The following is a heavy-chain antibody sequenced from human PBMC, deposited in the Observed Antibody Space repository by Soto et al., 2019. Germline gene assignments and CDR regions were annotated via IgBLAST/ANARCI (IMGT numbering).Heavy chain of an antibody. J-gene: IGHJ4*02. Sequence: GGSLRLSCAASGFTFDDYAMHWVRQSPGKGLEWVSLISWDGDTIFYADSVKGRFTISRDNTKNSLYLQMTSLRSEDTAFYYCAKGISYLASLDSWGQGTLVTAPQ. D-gene: IGHD1-26*01. CDR1: GFTFDDYA. CDR3: AKGISYLASLDS. CDR2: ISWDGDTI. V-gene: IGHV3-43D*04.